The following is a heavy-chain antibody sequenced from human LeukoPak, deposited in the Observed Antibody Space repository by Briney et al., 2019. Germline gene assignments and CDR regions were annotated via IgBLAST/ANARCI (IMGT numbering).Heavy chain of an antibody. CDR3: ARDRTTVTTFYSYSYMDV. D-gene: IGHD4-17*01. J-gene: IGHJ6*03. V-gene: IGHV4-4*07. CDR1: GDSISSYY. Sequence: SETLSLTCAVSGDSISSYYWSWIRQPAGKGLEWIGRIYTSGSTNYNPPLKSRVTISVDKSKNQFSLKLSSVTAADTAVYYCARDRTTVTTFYSYSYMDVWGKGTTVTVSS. CDR2: IYTSGST.